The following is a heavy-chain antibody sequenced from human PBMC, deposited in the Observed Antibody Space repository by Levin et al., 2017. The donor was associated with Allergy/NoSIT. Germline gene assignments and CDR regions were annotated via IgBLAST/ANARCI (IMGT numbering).Heavy chain of an antibody. CDR2: IKDDGSEK. Sequence: SCAASGFTLGGYWMTWVRRAPGKGLEWVANIKDDGSEKDYVDSVKGRFTISRDNAKNSLYLQMNSLRVEDTAVYYCTRGGSSSRLYWVYWGQGTLVTVSS. J-gene: IGHJ4*02. CDR1: GFTLGGYW. V-gene: IGHV3-7*01. CDR3: TRGGSSSRLYWVY. D-gene: IGHD6-13*01.